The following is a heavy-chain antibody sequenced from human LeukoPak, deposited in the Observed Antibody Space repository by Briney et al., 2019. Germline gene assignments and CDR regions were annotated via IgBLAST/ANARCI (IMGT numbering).Heavy chain of an antibody. V-gene: IGHV1-2*02. D-gene: IGHD7-27*01. CDR3: ARDLHWGPDY. CDR1: GYTFTGYY. Sequence: ASVKVSCKASGYTFTGYYMHWVRQAPGQGLEWMGWINPNSGGTNYAQKFQGRVTVTRDMSINTAYMEVSRLRSDDTAVYYCARDLHWGPDYWGQGTLVTVSS. CDR2: INPNSGGT. J-gene: IGHJ4*02.